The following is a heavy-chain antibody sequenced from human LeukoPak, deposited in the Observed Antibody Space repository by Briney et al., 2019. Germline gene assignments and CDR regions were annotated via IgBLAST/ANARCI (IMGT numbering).Heavy chain of an antibody. D-gene: IGHD3-22*01. CDR2: ISGSGGST. J-gene: IGHJ4*02. CDR1: GFTFSSYA. CDR3: AKDGGQMVVISYYFDY. V-gene: IGHV3-23*01. Sequence: GGSLRLSCAASGFTFSSYAMSWVRQAPGKGLEWVSAISGSGGSTYYADSVKGRFTISRDNPKNTLYLQMNSLRAEDTAVYYCAKDGGQMVVISYYFDYWGQGTLVTVSS.